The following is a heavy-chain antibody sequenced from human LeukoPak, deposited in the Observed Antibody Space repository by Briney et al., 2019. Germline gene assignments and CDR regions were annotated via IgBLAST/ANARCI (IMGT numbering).Heavy chain of an antibody. D-gene: IGHD4-11*01. Sequence: AGGSLRLSCAASGLTFSSYNMNWVRQAPGKGLEWVSFISSSSNYIYYTDSVKGRFTISRDNAKNPLFLQMNSLRAEDTAVYYCARGTPTTRDFDYWGQGTLVTVSS. CDR2: ISSSSNYI. V-gene: IGHV3-21*01. J-gene: IGHJ4*02. CDR3: ARGTPTTRDFDY. CDR1: GLTFSSYN.